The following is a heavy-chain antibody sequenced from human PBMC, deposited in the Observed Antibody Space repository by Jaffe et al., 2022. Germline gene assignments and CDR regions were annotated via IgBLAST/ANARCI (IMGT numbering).Heavy chain of an antibody. CDR1: GFTFSNAW. CDR2: IKSKTDGGTT. CDR3: TGYEYCSGGSCYSVDY. Sequence: EVQLVESGGGLVKPGGSLRLSCAASGFTFSNAWMSWVRQAPGKGLEWVGRIKSKTDGGTTDYAAPVKGRFTISRDDSKNTLYLQMNSLKTEDTAVYYCTGYEYCSGGSCYSVDYWGQGTLVTVSS. J-gene: IGHJ4*02. D-gene: IGHD2-15*01. V-gene: IGHV3-15*01.